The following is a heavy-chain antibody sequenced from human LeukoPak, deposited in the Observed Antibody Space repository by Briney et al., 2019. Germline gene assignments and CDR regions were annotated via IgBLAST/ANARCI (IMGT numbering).Heavy chain of an antibody. Sequence: GGSLRLSCVASGFTFSSYAMHWVRQAPGKGLEWVSLIIDDGHTTSYADSVKGRFTISRDNSKNTPFLQMNSLRAEDTAVYYCAKYGGHPLPHYYLDYWGQGTQVTVSS. J-gene: IGHJ4*02. CDR3: AKYGGHPLPHYYLDY. CDR2: IIDDGHTT. V-gene: IGHV3-23*01. D-gene: IGHD3-16*01. CDR1: GFTFSSYA.